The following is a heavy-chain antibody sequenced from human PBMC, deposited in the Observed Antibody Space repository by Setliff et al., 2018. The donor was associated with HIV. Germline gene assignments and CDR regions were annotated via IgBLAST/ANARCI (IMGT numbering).Heavy chain of an antibody. Sequence: KASETLSLTCTVSGGSISSGSYYWSWIRQPAGKGLEWIGRTYTSGSTNYNPSLKSRATISVDTSKNQFSLKLSSVTAADTAVYYCARYALYNWNYAGWFDPWGQGTLVTVSS. CDR1: GGSISSGSYY. V-gene: IGHV4-61*02. D-gene: IGHD1-7*01. CDR2: TYTSGST. CDR3: ARYALYNWNYAGWFDP. J-gene: IGHJ5*02.